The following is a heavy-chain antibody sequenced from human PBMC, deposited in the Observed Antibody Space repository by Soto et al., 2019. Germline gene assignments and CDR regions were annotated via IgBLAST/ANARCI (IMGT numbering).Heavy chain of an antibody. CDR3: ARGRLGSRRGYNFDA. CDR1: EITFTSYW. D-gene: IGHD5-18*01. CDR2: INQDGSDK. V-gene: IGHV3-7*01. Sequence: DVQLVESGGGFIQTGGSLRLSCAASEITFTSYWMSWVRQVPGTGLQCVANINQDGSDKKYVDSVKGRYTISRDNAQNSHNLQMNSLRPEDTAVYYGARGRLGSRRGYNFDAWGQGTLVSVSS. J-gene: IGHJ4*02.